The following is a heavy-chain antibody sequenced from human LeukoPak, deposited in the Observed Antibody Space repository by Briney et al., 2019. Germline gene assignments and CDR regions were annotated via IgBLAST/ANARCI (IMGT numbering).Heavy chain of an antibody. D-gene: IGHD7-27*01. CDR3: ATTVLTRDDAFHI. CDR2: FYSDGKI. V-gene: IGHV3-53*04. J-gene: IGHJ3*02. CDR1: GFTASSNH. Sequence: GGSLRLSCAASGFTASSNHMSWVRQAPGRGLEWLSLFYSDGKISYADSVRGRFTTSRHSSKNTLSLQMNSVREEDAAVYYCATTVLTRDDAFHIWGQGTMVTVSS.